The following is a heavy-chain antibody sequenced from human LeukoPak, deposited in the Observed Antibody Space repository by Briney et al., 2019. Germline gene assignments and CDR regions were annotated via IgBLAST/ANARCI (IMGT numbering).Heavy chain of an antibody. CDR1: GVSISSSNSY. Sequence: KPSETLSLTCTVSGVSISSSNSYWGWIRQPPGKGLEWIGSIYYSGNTYYNASLKSQVSISIDTSKNQFSLKLTSVTAADTAVYYCARVSDCSGGSCYHYYYYMDVWGKGTTVTISS. D-gene: IGHD2-15*01. CDR3: ARVSDCSGGSCYHYYYYMDV. V-gene: IGHV4-39*01. J-gene: IGHJ6*03. CDR2: IYYSGNT.